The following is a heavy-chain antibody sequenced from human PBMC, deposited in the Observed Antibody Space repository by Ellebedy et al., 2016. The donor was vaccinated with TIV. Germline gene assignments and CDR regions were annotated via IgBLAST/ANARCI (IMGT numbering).Heavy chain of an antibody. D-gene: IGHD1-26*01. J-gene: IGHJ4*02. CDR1: GFTFSSYS. CDR3: ARDRAGGSSPFGSPRRPY. CDR2: IWYDGSNK. V-gene: IGHV3-33*08. Sequence: GESLKISXAASGFTFSSYSMNWVRQAPGKGLEWVAVIWYDGSNKYYADSVKGRFTISRDNSKNTLYLQMNSLRAEDTAVYYCARDRAGGSSPFGSPRRPYWGQGTLVTVSS.